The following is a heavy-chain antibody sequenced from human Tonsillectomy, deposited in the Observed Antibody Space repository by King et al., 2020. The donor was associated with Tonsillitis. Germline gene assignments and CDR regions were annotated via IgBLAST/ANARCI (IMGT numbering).Heavy chain of an antibody. CDR3: VRGDQYGSGSYYAPRRSSYGMDV. V-gene: IGHV3-74*01. J-gene: IGHJ6*02. CDR1: GFTFSSYW. CDR2: INSDGSST. Sequence: VQLVESGGGLVQPGGSLRLSCAASGFTFSSYWMHWVRQAPGKGLVWVSRINSDGSSTAYADSVKGRFTISRDNAKSTLYLQMNTLRAEDAAVYYCVRGDQYGSGSYYAPRRSSYGMDVWGQGTTVTVSS. D-gene: IGHD3-10*01.